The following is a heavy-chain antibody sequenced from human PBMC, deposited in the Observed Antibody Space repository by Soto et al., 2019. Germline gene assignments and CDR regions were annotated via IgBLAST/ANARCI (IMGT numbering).Heavy chain of an antibody. CDR2: IYYSGST. V-gene: IGHV4-59*01. J-gene: IGHJ6*02. D-gene: IGHD4-17*01. CDR3: ARVRYYYYGMDV. Sequence: QVQLQESGPGLVKPSETLSLTCTVSGGSISSYYWSWIRQPPGKGLEWIGYIYYSGSTNYNPSLMSRVTISVDTSKNQFSLKLSSVTAADTAVYYCARVRYYYYGMDVWGQGTTVTVSS. CDR1: GGSISSYY.